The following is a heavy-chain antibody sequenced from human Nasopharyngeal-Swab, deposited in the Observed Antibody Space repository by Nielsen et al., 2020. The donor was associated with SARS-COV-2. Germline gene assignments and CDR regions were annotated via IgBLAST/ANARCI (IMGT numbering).Heavy chain of an antibody. CDR2: IRSKTYGGAP. CDR1: GFTFGDYA. Sequence: GESLKISCTTSGFTFGDYAMSWFRQAPGKGLEWVGLIRSKTYGGAPEYAASVKGRFTISRDGAESIAYLQMNSLETEDTGVYYCARSVGSFYGQGAFDIWGQGTMVTVSS. D-gene: IGHD1-26*01. CDR3: ARSVGSFYGQGAFDI. V-gene: IGHV3-49*01. J-gene: IGHJ3*02.